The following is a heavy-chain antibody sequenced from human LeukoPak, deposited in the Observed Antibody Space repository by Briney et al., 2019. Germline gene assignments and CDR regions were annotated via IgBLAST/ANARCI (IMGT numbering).Heavy chain of an antibody. V-gene: IGHV4-39*07. J-gene: IGHJ4*02. CDR1: GGSIRSSSYY. CDR3: ARRHCSSTSCYPDY. D-gene: IGHD2-2*01. Sequence: PSETLSLACTVSGGSIRSSSYYWGWIRQPPGKGLEWIESGYYSGSTYYNPSLKSRVTISVDTSKNQFSLKLRSVTAADTAVYYCARRHCSSTSCYPDYWGQGTLVTVSS. CDR2: GYYSGST.